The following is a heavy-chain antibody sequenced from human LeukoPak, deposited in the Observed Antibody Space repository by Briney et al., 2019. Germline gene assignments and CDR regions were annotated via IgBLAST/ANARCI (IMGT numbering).Heavy chain of an antibody. D-gene: IGHD1-7*01. CDR2: AHYSGST. V-gene: IGHV4-39*07. J-gene: IGHJ6*03. CDR1: GGSISSSCCS. CDR3: ARLTGTYYYYYMDV. Sequence: KPSETLSLTCTVSGGSISSSCCSWGWIRQPPGKGLEWIGSAHYSGSTYYNPSLKSRVTKSVDTSKNQFSLKLSSVTAADTAVYYCARLTGTYYYYYMDVWGKGTTVTVSS.